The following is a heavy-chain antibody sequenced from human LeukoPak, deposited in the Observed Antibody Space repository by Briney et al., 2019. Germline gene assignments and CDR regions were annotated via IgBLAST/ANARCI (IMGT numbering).Heavy chain of an antibody. CDR2: ISGSGGST. J-gene: IGHJ4*02. CDR3: AKDLKGYGPFPRQDY. Sequence: GGSLRLSCAASGFTFSSYAMSWVRQAPGKGLEWASAISGSGGSTYYADSVKGRFTISRDNSKNTLYLQMSSLRAGDTAVYYCAKDLKGYGPFPRQDYWGQGTLVTVSS. V-gene: IGHV3-23*01. CDR1: GFTFSSYA. D-gene: IGHD5-12*01.